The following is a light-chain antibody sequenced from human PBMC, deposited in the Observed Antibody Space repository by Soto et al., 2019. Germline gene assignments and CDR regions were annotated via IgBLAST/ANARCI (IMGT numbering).Light chain of an antibody. CDR1: QSVDGNY. CDR2: GAS. V-gene: IGKV3-20*01. J-gene: IGKJ2*01. Sequence: EIVLTQSPGTLSLSPGERATLSCRASQSVDGNYLAWYQQKPGQAPRLLIYGASTRAAGVPDRFSGSGSGTDFTLTITRLEPEDSAVYYCQQYGRSPLLYTFGQGTKLGVK. CDR3: QQYGRSPLLYT.